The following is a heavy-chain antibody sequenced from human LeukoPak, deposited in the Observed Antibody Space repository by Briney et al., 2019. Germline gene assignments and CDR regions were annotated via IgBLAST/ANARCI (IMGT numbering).Heavy chain of an antibody. D-gene: IGHD6-13*01. J-gene: IGHJ4*02. CDR3: AKDGPSSSWGKFDY. CDR2: ISYDGSNK. CDR1: GFTFSSHA. V-gene: IGHV3-30*04. Sequence: GGSLRLSCVASGFTFSSHAMHWVRQAPGKGLEWVAVISYDGSNKYYADSVKGRFTISRDNSKNTLYLQMNSLRAEDTAVYYCAKDGPSSSWGKFDYWGQGTLVTVSS.